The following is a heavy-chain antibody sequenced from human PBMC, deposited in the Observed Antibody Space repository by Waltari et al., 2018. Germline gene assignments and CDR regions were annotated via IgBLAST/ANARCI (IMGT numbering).Heavy chain of an antibody. CDR3: ARSFGGSGSYKFDF. J-gene: IGHJ4*02. Sequence: QLQLQESGPRLVKSSETLSLTCTVSGGSISTSTHYWAWLRQTPGKGPGGIGSVYYNGNVYYNPSLESRVTMSVDTSKNHFSLDLESVTTPDTSIYFCARSFGGSGSYKFDFWGQGILVTVSS. D-gene: IGHD3-10*01. CDR2: VYYNGNV. V-gene: IGHV4-39*02. CDR1: GGSISTSTHY.